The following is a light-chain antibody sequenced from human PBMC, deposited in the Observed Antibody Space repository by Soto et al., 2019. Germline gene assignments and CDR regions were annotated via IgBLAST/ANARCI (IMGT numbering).Light chain of an antibody. CDR1: SSDVGAYNF. CDR2: DVS. J-gene: IGLJ3*02. CDR3: SSYTTSSTLV. V-gene: IGLV2-14*03. Sequence: QSALTQPASVSGSPGQSITISCTGTSSDVGAYNFVSWFQQLPGKAPKVMISDVSNRPSGVSNRFSGSKSGNTASLTISGLQPEDEADYYCSSYTTSSTLVFGGGTKLTVL.